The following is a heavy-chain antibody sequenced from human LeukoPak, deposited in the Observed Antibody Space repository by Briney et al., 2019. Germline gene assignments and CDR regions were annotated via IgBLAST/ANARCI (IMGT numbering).Heavy chain of an antibody. D-gene: IGHD3-22*01. J-gene: IGHJ4*02. CDR3: ATRGVVIRVILVGFHKEAYYFDS. Sequence: GGSLRLSCAVSGITLSNYGMSWVRQAPGKGLEWVAGISDSGGSTNYADSVKGRFTISRDNPKNTLYLQMNSLRAEDTAVYFCATRGVVIRVILVGFHKEAYYFDSWGQGALVTVSS. CDR2: ISDSGGST. CDR1: GITLSNYG. V-gene: IGHV3-23*01.